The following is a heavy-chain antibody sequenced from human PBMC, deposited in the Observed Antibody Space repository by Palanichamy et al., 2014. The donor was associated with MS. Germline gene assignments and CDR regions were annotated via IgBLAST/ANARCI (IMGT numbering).Heavy chain of an antibody. CDR1: GFIFSSYS. CDR3: ARDPTIVGAAGYFDC. CDR2: ISGSSSTI. J-gene: IGHJ4*02. Sequence: EVQLVESGGGLVQPGGSLRLSCAASGFIFSSYSMNWVRQAPGKGLEWISYISGSSSTIHYADSVKGRFTISRDNGKNSLYLQMNSLRGEDTAVYYCARDPTIVGAAGYFDCWGQGSLVTVSS. V-gene: IGHV3-48*01. D-gene: IGHD1-26*01.